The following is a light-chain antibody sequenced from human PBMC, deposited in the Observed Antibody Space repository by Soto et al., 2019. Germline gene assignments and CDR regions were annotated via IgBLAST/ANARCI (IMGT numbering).Light chain of an antibody. J-gene: IGKJ1*01. CDR1: QGISSY. CDR2: AAS. CDR3: QHLNGYPRT. Sequence: DIQLTQSPSFLSASVGDRVTITCRASQGISSYLAWYQQKPGKAPNLLIYAASTLQTGVPSSFSGSGSGTEFTLTISSLQPEDFATYYCQHLNGYPRTFGRGTKVEIK. V-gene: IGKV1-9*01.